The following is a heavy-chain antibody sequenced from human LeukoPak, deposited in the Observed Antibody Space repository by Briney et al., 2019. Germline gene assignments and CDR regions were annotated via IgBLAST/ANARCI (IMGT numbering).Heavy chain of an antibody. Sequence: AASVKVSCKASGYTFTGYYMHWVRQAPGQGLEWLGWINPNSGGTNYAQKFQGRVTMTRDTSTSTAYMELSRLRSDDTAVYYCARSPFFWSGYYTTPDAFDIWGQGTMVTVSS. V-gene: IGHV1-2*02. CDR2: INPNSGGT. J-gene: IGHJ3*02. CDR3: ARSPFFWSGYYTTPDAFDI. D-gene: IGHD3-3*01. CDR1: GYTFTGYY.